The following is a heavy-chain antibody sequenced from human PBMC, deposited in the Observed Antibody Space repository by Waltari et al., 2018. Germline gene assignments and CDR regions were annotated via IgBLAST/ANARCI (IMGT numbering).Heavy chain of an antibody. Sequence: QVQLVQSGAEAKKPGASVKVSCQASGHTFTTYDINWVRQAPGQGLEWMGWMNPNMGGTGDAQKFQGRVSITRDISIRTAYMELSILSSEDSAMYYCAIGSYYGGGGFGPWGQGTLVTVSS. CDR1: GHTFTTYD. CDR2: MNPNMGGT. V-gene: IGHV1-8*03. CDR3: AIGSYYGGGGFGP. J-gene: IGHJ5*02. D-gene: IGHD1-26*01.